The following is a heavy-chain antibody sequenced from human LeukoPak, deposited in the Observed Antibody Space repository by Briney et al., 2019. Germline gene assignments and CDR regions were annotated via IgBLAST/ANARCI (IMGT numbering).Heavy chain of an antibody. CDR2: IYSSGST. CDR3: ASSPVVGNWFDP. Sequence: SETLSLTCTVSGGSLSSYFWSWIRLSPGKGLEWIGYIYSSGSTNYNPSLRSRVTISVDTSKRQFSLKVNSVTAADTAVYYCASSPVVGNWFDPWGQGTLVTVSS. D-gene: IGHD2-15*01. CDR1: GGSLSSYF. V-gene: IGHV4-59*01. J-gene: IGHJ5*02.